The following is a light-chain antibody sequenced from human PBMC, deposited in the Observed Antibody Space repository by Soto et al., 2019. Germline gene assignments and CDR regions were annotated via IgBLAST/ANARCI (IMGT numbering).Light chain of an antibody. V-gene: IGKV4-1*01. J-gene: IGKJ4*01. CDR3: QQYGSSPPVT. CDR2: GAS. CDR1: QSVLYNSNNKNH. Sequence: DFVMTQAPDSLAVSLGERATINCKSSQSVLYNSNNKNHLGWYQQKPGQAPRLLIYGASSRATGIPDRFSGSGSGTDFTLTISRLEPEDFAVYYCQQYGSSPPVTFGGGTKVDIK.